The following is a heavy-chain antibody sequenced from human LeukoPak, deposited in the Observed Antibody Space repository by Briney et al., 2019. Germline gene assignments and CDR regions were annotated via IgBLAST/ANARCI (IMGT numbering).Heavy chain of an antibody. CDR3: ARVWSDDSSGYSI. Sequence: GGSLRLSCAASGFTFSDYYMSWIRQAPGKGLEWVSYTSSSSSYTNYADSVKGRFTISRDNAKNSLYLQMNSLRAEDTAVYYCARVWSDDSSGYSIWGQGTLVTVSS. CDR2: TSSSSSYT. CDR1: GFTFSDYY. D-gene: IGHD3-22*01. J-gene: IGHJ4*02. V-gene: IGHV3-11*05.